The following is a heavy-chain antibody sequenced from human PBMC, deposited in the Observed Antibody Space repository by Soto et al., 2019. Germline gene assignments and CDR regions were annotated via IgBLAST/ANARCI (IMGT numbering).Heavy chain of an antibody. CDR1: GYTFTSYG. V-gene: IGHV1-18*01. J-gene: IGHJ6*02. CDR3: ARGAHGGNSDYYYGMDV. Sequence: QVQLVQSGAEVKKPGASVKVSCKASGYTFTSYGISWVRQAPGQGLEWMGWISAYNGNTNYAQKLQGRVTMTTDTSTSKAYMELRSLRSDDTAVYYCARGAHGGNSDYYYGMDVWGQGTTVTVSS. D-gene: IGHD2-21*02. CDR2: ISAYNGNT.